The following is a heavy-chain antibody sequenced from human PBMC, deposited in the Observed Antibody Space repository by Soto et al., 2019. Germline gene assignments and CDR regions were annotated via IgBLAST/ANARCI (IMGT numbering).Heavy chain of an antibody. CDR1: GGSIRSGDYY. V-gene: IGHV4-30-4*01. D-gene: IGHD2-21*02. CDR3: ATAAAGGDCYHIHY. Sequence: QVQLQESGPGLVKPSQTLSPTCTVSGGSIRSGDYYWSWIRQPPGKGLEWIGYIYYSGSTYYNPSLKSRVTISVDTSKNQFSLKLSSVTAADTAVYYCATAAAGGDCYHIHYWGQGTLVTVSS. CDR2: IYYSGST. J-gene: IGHJ4*02.